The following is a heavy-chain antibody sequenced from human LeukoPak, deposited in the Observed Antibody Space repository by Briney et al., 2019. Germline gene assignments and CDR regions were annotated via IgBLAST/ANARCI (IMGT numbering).Heavy chain of an antibody. V-gene: IGHV1-8*01. D-gene: IGHD3-3*01. CDR1: GYTFTSYD. CDR2: MNPNSGNT. CDR3: ARVAAHESRENYDFWSGYFPPLYYYYYYGMDV. J-gene: IGHJ6*02. Sequence: ASVKVSCKASGYTFTSYDINWVRQATGQGLEWMGWMNPNSGNTGYAQKFQGRVTMTRNTSISTAYMELSSLRSEDTAVYYCARVAAHESRENYDFWSGYFPPLYYYYYYGMDVWGQGTTVTVSS.